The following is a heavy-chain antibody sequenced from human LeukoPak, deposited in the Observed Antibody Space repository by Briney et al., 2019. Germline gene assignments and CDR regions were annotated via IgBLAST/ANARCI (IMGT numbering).Heavy chain of an antibody. Sequence: ASVKVSCKASGYTFTCYDISWVRQAPGQGLEWMGGIIPIFGTTNYAQKFQDRVTIAADKSTSTAYMELSSLRSEDTAVYYCARVVGLTGYSSSWYSGYYYYMDVWGKGTTVTVSS. D-gene: IGHD6-13*01. J-gene: IGHJ6*03. V-gene: IGHV1-69*06. CDR3: ARVVGLTGYSSSWYSGYYYYMDV. CDR2: IIPIFGTT. CDR1: GYTFTCYD.